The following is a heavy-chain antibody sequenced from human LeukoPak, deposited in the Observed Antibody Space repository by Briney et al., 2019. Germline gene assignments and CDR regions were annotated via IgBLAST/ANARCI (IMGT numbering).Heavy chain of an antibody. CDR2: GYFVGTT. V-gene: IGHV4-39*01. CDR1: GDSISSSNYY. J-gene: IGHJ6*02. D-gene: IGHD3-3*01. CDR3: ARFPRFFEFYFYHMEV. Sequence: SETLSLTCTVSGDSISSSNYYWTWIRQPPGMGLEWIGSGYFVGTTYYNPSLKSRATIFVDTSKNQFSLKVSSVTAADTAVYYCARFPRFFEFYFYHMEVWGQGTTVTVS.